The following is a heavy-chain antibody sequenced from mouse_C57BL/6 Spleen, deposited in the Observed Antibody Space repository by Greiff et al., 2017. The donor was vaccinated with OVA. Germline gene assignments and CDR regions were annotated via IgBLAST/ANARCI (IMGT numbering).Heavy chain of an antibody. Sequence: QVQLKQSGAELVKPGASVKLSCKASGYTFTSYWMQWVKQRPGQGLEWIGEIDPSDSYTNYNQKFKGKATLTVATSSSTAYMQLSSLTSEDSAVYYCARRLGREDHYFDYWGQGTTLTVSS. D-gene: IGHD4-1*01. V-gene: IGHV1-50*01. CDR1: GYTFTSYW. CDR3: ARRLGREDHYFDY. CDR2: IDPSDSYT. J-gene: IGHJ2*01.